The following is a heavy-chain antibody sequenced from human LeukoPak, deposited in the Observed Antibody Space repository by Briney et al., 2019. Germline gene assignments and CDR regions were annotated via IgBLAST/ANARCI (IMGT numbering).Heavy chain of an antibody. CDR2: ISISSSSI. CDR3: ARGPPLFDP. V-gene: IGHV3-48*01. CDR1: GFTFSSYW. J-gene: IGHJ5*02. Sequence: PGGSLRLSCAASGFTFSSYWMHWVRQAPGKGLEWISYISISSSSIYYADSVKGRFTISRDNAKNSLYLQMNSLRAEDTALYYCARGPPLFDPWGQGTLVTVSS.